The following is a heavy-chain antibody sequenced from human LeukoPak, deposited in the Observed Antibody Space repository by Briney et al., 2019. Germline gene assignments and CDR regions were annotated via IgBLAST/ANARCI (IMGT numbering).Heavy chain of an antibody. J-gene: IGHJ6*02. CDR3: ARGHGYSYGSPYYYYYGMDV. CDR2: INPNSGGT. CDR1: GYTSTGYD. V-gene: IGHV1-2*02. Sequence: GASVMLSCKASGYTSTGYDMHWVRQAPGQGLEWMGWINPNSGGTNYAQKSQGRVTMTRDTSISTAYMELSRLRSDDTAVYYCARGHGYSYGSPYYYYYGMDVWGQGTTVTVSS. D-gene: IGHD5-18*01.